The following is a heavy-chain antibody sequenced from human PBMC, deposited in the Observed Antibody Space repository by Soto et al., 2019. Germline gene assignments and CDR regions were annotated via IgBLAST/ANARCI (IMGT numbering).Heavy chain of an antibody. CDR2: IYYSGST. CDR3: ASTFAPATSGYYYYYGMDV. J-gene: IGHJ6*02. V-gene: IGHV4-59*01. CDR1: GGSISSYY. D-gene: IGHD6-25*01. Sequence: KASETLSLTCTVSGGSISSYYWSWIRQPPGKGLEWIGYIYYSGSTNYNPSLKSRVTISVDTSKNQFSLKLSSVTAADTAVCYCASTFAPATSGYYYYYGMDVWGQGTTVTVSS.